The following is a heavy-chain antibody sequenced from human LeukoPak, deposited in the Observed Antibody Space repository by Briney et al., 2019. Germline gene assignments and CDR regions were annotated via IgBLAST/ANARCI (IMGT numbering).Heavy chain of an antibody. CDR3: AREGSSGKKTPVYFDY. CDR2: IYYSGST. J-gene: IGHJ4*02. Sequence: PSETLSLTCTVSGGSISSGGYYWSWIRQHPGKGLEWTGYIYYSGSTYYNPSLKSRVTISVDTSKNQFSLKLSSVTAADTAVYYCAREGSSGKKTPVYFDYWGQGTLVTVSS. CDR1: GGSISSGGYY. D-gene: IGHD3-22*01. V-gene: IGHV4-31*03.